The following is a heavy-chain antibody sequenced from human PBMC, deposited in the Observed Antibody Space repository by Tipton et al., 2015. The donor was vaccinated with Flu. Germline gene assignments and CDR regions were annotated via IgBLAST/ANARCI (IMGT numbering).Heavy chain of an antibody. CDR1: GFTFSSYS. CDR3: ARGGDCSSTSCYIDY. CDR2: ISSSSSYI. V-gene: IGHV3-21*01. J-gene: IGHJ4*02. Sequence: SLRLSCAASGFTFSSYSMNWVRQAPGKGLEWVSSISSSSSYIYYADSVKGRFTISRDNAKNSLYLQMNSLRAEDTAVYYCARGGDCSSTSCYIDYWGQGTLVTVSS. D-gene: IGHD2-2*02.